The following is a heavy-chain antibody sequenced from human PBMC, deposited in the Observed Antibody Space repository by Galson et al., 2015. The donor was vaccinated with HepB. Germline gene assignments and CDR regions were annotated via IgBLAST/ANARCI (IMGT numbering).Heavy chain of an antibody. Sequence: SVKVSCKASGYTFTSYGISWVRQAPGQGLEWMGWISAYNGNTNYAQKLQGRVTMTTDTSTSTAYMELRSLRSDDTAVYYCARGVRGDYYYYYYMDVWGKGTTVTVSS. CDR3: ARGVRGDYYYYYYMDV. J-gene: IGHJ6*03. D-gene: IGHD3-22*01. CDR1: GYTFTSYG. CDR2: ISAYNGNT. V-gene: IGHV1-18*01.